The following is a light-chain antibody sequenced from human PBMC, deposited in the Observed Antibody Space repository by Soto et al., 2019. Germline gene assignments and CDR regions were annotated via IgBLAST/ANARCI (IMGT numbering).Light chain of an antibody. CDR1: QSVSSN. Sequence: EIMMTQSPATLSVSQGERATLSCRASQSVSSNLAWYQQKPGQAPRLLIYGASTRATGIPARFSGSGSGTDFTLTISSLQSEDFAVYYCQQYSNWPPWTFGQGTKVDIK. V-gene: IGKV3-15*01. J-gene: IGKJ1*01. CDR3: QQYSNWPPWT. CDR2: GAS.